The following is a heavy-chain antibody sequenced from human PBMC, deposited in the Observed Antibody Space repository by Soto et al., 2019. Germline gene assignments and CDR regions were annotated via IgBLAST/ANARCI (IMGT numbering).Heavy chain of an antibody. CDR1: GLSLSTSGVG. J-gene: IGHJ6*02. V-gene: IGHV2-5*02. CDR2: IYWDDDK. Sequence: SGPTLVNPTQTLTLTCTFSGLSLSTSGVGVGWIRQPPGKALEWLALIYWDDDKRYSPSLKSRLTITKDTSKNQVVLTMTNMDPVDTATYYCAHRNILLFPGPYYGMDVWGQGTTVTVSS. D-gene: IGHD3-10*01. CDR3: AHRNILLFPGPYYGMDV.